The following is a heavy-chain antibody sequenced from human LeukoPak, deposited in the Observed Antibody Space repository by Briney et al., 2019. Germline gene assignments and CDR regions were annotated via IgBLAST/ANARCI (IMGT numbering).Heavy chain of an antibody. CDR1: GGTFSSYA. CDR3: ARGYSGRLDETNWFDH. V-gene: IGHV1-69*04. CDR2: IIPIFGIA. D-gene: IGHD5-12*01. Sequence: AASVTVSCKASGGTFSSYAISWVRQAPGQGLEWMGRIIPIFGIANYAQKFQGRVTITADKSTSTAYMELSSLRSEDTAVYYCARGYSGRLDETNWFDHWGQGTLVTVSS. J-gene: IGHJ5*02.